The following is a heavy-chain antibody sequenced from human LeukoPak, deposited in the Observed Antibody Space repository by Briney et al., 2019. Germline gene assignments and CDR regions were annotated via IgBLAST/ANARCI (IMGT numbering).Heavy chain of an antibody. CDR2: ISAGGST. V-gene: IGHV3-23*01. D-gene: IGHD3-22*01. J-gene: IGHJ4*02. CDR3: AKRGQYYYDSSGYYYQD. CDR1: GFTFSSYA. Sequence: PGGSLRLSCAASGFTFSSYAMSWVRQAPGKGLEWVSAISAGGSTYYADSVKGRFTISRDNSKNPLYLQMNSLRAEDTGVYYCAKRGQYYYDSSGYYYQDWGQGTLVIVSS.